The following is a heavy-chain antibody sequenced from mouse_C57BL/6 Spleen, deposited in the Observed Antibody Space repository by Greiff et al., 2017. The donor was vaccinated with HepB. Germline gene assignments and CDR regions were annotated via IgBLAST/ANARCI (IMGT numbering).Heavy chain of an antibody. CDR1: GYTFTSYW. V-gene: IGHV1-74*01. CDR3: AISRYGRGDY. CDR2: IHPYDSAT. J-gene: IGHJ2*01. Sequence: VQLQQSGAELVKPGASVKVSCKASGYTFTSYWMHWVKQRPGQGLEWIGRIHPYDSATNYNQKFKGKATLTVDNSSSTAYMQLSSLTSEDSAVDYCAISRYGRGDYWGQGTTLTVSS. D-gene: IGHD1-1*01.